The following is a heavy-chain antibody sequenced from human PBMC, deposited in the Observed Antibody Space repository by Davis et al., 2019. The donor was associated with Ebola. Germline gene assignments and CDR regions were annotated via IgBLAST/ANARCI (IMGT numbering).Heavy chain of an antibody. Sequence: GESLKISCKASGYSFITHWIGWVRQMPGKGLEWMTHFHPGTSDIRYSPSFQGHVTISVDNSITTAYLQWSSLKASDTAMYYCTSQRHRGSYLIHDYWGQGTQVIVSS. J-gene: IGHJ4*02. CDR3: TSQRHRGSYLIHDY. CDR2: FHPGTSDI. V-gene: IGHV5-51*01. CDR1: GYSFITHW. D-gene: IGHD5-18*01.